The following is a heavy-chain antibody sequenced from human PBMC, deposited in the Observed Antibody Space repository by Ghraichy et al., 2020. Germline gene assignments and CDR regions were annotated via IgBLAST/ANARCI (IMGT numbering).Heavy chain of an antibody. J-gene: IGHJ3*02. CDR2: ISSSSSYI. CDR1: GFTFSSYS. CDR3: ARDPTLYDAFDI. V-gene: IGHV3-21*01. Sequence: GGSLRLSCAASGFTFSSYSMNWVRQAPGKGLEWVSSISSSSSYIYYADSVKGRFTISRDNAKNSLYLQMNSLRAEDTAVYYCARDPTLYDAFDIWGQGTMVTVSS.